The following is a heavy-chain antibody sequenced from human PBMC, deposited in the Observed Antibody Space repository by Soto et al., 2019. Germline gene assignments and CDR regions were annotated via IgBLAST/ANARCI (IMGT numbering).Heavy chain of an antibody. J-gene: IGHJ3*02. D-gene: IGHD4-4*01. CDR1: GFTVSSNY. V-gene: IGHV3-66*01. Sequence: EVQLVESGGGLVQPGGSLRLSCAASGFTVSSNYMSWVRQAPGKGLEWVSVIYSGGSTYYADSVKGRFPISRDNSKNTLYLQMKSLRAEDTALYYCARDSNYVGAFDIWGQGTMVTVSS. CDR2: IYSGGST. CDR3: ARDSNYVGAFDI.